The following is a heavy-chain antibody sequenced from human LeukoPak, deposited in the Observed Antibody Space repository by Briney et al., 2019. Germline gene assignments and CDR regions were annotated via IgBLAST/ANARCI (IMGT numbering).Heavy chain of an antibody. CDR1: EFTFSSYA. CDR2: ISYDGNKK. D-gene: IGHD6-19*01. Sequence: GSLRLSCAASEFTFSSYAMHWVRQAPGKGLEWVAVISYDGNKKYYADSVKGRFTISRDNSKNTLYLQMNSLRTEDTAVYYCARAGWGTVAGVFDYWGQGTLVTVSS. CDR3: ARAGWGTVAGVFDY. J-gene: IGHJ4*02. V-gene: IGHV3-30*04.